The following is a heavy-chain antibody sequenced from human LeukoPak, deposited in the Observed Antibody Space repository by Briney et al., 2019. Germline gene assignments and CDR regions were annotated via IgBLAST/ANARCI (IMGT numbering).Heavy chain of an antibody. J-gene: IGHJ4*02. CDR2: ISYDGGNK. Sequence: GGSLRLSCAASGFTFSSYGMHWVRQAPGKGLEWVAVISYDGGNKYYADSVKGRFTISRDNSKNTLYLQMNSLRAEDTAVYYCAKSGAVYYYDSSGYYYVDYWGQGTLVTVSS. D-gene: IGHD3-22*01. V-gene: IGHV3-30*18. CDR1: GFTFSSYG. CDR3: AKSGAVYYYDSSGYYYVDY.